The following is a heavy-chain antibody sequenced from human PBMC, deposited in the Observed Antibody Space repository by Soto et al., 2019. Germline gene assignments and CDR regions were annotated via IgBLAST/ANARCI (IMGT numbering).Heavy chain of an antibody. CDR3: VREGALVGAPRGDFDY. D-gene: IGHD1-26*01. CDR2: IWYDGTYK. CDR1: GFTFRTYG. Sequence: GGSLRLSCAASGFTFRTYGMHWVRQAPGEGLEWVAVIWYDGTYKYYADSVKGRFIISRDNSKNTLSLQMNSLRAEDTALYYCVREGALVGAPRGDFDYWGQGTLVTVSS. J-gene: IGHJ4*02. V-gene: IGHV3-33*01.